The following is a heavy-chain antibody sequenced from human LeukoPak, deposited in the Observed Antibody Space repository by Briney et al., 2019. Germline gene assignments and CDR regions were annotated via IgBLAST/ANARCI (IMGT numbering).Heavy chain of an antibody. CDR1: GFTFSSYG. D-gene: IGHD3-22*01. CDR3: AKHDSSGYFSGFDY. V-gene: IGHV3-23*01. J-gene: IGHJ4*02. Sequence: GETLRLSCAASGFTFSSYGMSWVRQAPGKGLEWVSAISGSGGSTYYADSVKGRFTISRDNSKNTLYLQMNSLRAEDTAVYYCAKHDSSGYFSGFDYWGQGTLVTVSS. CDR2: ISGSGGST.